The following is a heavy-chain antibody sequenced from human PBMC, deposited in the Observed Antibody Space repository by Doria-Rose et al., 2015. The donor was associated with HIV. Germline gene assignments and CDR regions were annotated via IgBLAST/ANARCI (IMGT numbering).Heavy chain of an antibody. CDR3: AKQAVNWFDP. Sequence: QVQLVQSGPGLVKPSETLSLTCTASGGSVASGTPYWDWIRQTPGKGLEWIGTIYYSGTTYYNPSLRGRVTISLHTSKNQYSLKLISVTAADTGVYYCAKQAVNWFDPWGQGTLVTVSS. CDR2: IYYSGTT. J-gene: IGHJ5*02. V-gene: IGHV4-39*01. D-gene: IGHD6-25*01. CDR1: GGSVASGTPY.